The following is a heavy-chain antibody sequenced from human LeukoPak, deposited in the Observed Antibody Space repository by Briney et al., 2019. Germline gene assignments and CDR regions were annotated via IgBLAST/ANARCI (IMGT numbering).Heavy chain of an antibody. CDR3: ARRELGELLKVHFDY. J-gene: IGHJ4*02. CDR1: GFTVSSNY. CDR2: IYHSGST. V-gene: IGHV4-4*02. Sequence: YPGGSLRLSCAASGFTVSSNYMSWVRQAPGKGLEWIGEIYHSGSTNYNPSLKSRVTISVDKSKNQFSLKLSSVTAADTAVYYCARRELGELLKVHFDYWGQGTLVTVS. D-gene: IGHD3-10*01.